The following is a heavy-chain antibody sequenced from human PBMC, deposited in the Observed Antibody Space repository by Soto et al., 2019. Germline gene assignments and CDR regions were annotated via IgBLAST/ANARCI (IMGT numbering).Heavy chain of an antibody. Sequence: QVQLQQWGAGLVKPSETLSLSCAVYGQSFSGHSWAWIRQPPGKGLEWIGEINEIGSTYYNPSLKSRVTISTDTSKNQFSLKLSSVRAADTAAYFCARGSGIVALPGELEDVKYDYWGQGTLVNVSS. CDR1: GQSFSGHS. CDR3: ARGSGIVALPGELEDVKYDY. V-gene: IGHV4-34*01. D-gene: IGHD1-1*01. J-gene: IGHJ4*02. CDR2: INEIGST.